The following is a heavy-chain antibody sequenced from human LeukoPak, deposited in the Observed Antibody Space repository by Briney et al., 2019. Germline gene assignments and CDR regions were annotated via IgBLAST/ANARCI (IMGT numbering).Heavy chain of an antibody. D-gene: IGHD2-21*02. V-gene: IGHV5-10-1*01. J-gene: IGHJ3*02. CDR2: IDPSDSYT. CDR1: GYSFTSYL. Sequence: GESLKISWKGSGYSFTSYLISWVRQMPGKGLEWMGRIDPSDSYTNYSPSFQGHVTISADKSISTAYLQWSSLKASDTAMYYCARHIVVVTDRAFDIWGQGTMVTVSS. CDR3: ARHIVVVTDRAFDI.